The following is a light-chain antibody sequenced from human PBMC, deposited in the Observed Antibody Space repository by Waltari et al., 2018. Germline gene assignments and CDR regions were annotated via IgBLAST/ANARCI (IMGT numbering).Light chain of an antibody. V-gene: IGKV1-5*01. CDR1: QSISSW. CDR2: HAS. Sequence: DTQMTQSPSTLSASVGATVTITCRASQSISSWLAWYQQKPGKAPKLLIFHASSLESGVPSRFSGGGSGVEFTLTISSLQPDDFATYYCQQYNSYLRTFGGGTKVEIK. CDR3: QQYNSYLRT. J-gene: IGKJ4*01.